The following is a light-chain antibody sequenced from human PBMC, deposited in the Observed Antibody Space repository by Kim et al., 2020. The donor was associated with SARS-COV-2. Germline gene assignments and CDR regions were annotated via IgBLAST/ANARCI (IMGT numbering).Light chain of an antibody. Sequence: SSELTQDPAVSVALGQTVTITCQGDSLRVYYASWYQQKPGQAPLLVFYDKNSRPSGIPDRFSGSSSGNTASLTITGAQAEDEADYYCDSRDSSGYHVVFGGGTQLTAL. CDR2: DKN. CDR3: DSRDSSGYHVV. CDR1: SLRVYY. J-gene: IGLJ2*01. V-gene: IGLV3-19*01.